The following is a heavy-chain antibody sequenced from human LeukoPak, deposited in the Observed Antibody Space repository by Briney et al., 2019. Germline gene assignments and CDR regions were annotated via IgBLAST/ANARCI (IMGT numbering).Heavy chain of an antibody. D-gene: IGHD3-22*01. J-gene: IGHJ3*02. CDR1: GYTFTGYY. CDR3: ATHIYDSSGYEAFDI. V-gene: IGHV1-2*02. CDR2: INPNSGGT. Sequence: GASVKVSCKASGYTFTGYYMHWVRQAPGQGLEWMGWINPNSGGTNYAQKFQGRVTMTRDTSISTAYMELSRLRSEDTAVYYCATHIYDSSGYEAFDIWGQGTMVTVSS.